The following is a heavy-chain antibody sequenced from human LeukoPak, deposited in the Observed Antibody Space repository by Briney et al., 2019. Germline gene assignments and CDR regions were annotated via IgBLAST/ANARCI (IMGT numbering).Heavy chain of an antibody. J-gene: IGHJ5*02. Sequence: GASVKVSCKTSGFSFTSYYMHWVRQAPGQGLKWMGMINPSGGSTNYAQEFQGRLTMTSDTSTSTVYMELTSLRSDDTAFYYCARSWWGTDWSLYDNWFDPWGQGTLVTVSS. CDR3: ARSWWGTDWSLYDNWFDP. V-gene: IGHV1-46*01. D-gene: IGHD3/OR15-3a*01. CDR2: INPSGGST. CDR1: GFSFTSYY.